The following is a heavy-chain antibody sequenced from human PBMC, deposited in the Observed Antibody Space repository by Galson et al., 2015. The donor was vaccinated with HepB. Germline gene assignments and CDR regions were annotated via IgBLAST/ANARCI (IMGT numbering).Heavy chain of an antibody. CDR3: ASTVMLRGVSGP. CDR1: GFTFSNYN. D-gene: IGHD3-10*01. CDR2: ISGSSSDI. Sequence: SLRLSCAASGFTFSNYNMNWVRQAPGKGLEWVSSISGSSSDIYYPDSVKGRFTISRDNAKKSLYLQMNSLRAEDTAVYYCASTVMLRGVSGPWGQGTLVTVSS. V-gene: IGHV3-21*01. J-gene: IGHJ4*02.